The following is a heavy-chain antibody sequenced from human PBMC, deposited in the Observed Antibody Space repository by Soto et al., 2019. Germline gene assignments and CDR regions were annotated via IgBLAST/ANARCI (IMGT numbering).Heavy chain of an antibody. D-gene: IGHD5-12*01. CDR1: GFSLSTSGVG. CDR3: AHVYGGYDNFDY. Sequence: QITLKESGPTLVKPTQPLTLTRTFSGFSLSTSGVGVGWIRQPPGKALEWLALIYWDADKRYSPSLKSRLTITKDTSKNQVVLTMTNMDPVDAATYFCAHVYGGYDNFDYWGQGTLVTVSS. CDR2: IYWDADK. J-gene: IGHJ4*02. V-gene: IGHV2-5*02.